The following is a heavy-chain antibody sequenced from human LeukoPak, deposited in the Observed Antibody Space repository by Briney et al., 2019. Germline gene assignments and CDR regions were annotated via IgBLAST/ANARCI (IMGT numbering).Heavy chain of an antibody. D-gene: IGHD4-17*01. V-gene: IGHV3-74*01. CDR3: ARDVDGDYVIDY. CDR1: GFTFDDYA. CDR2: INSDGSST. J-gene: IGHJ4*02. Sequence: PTGGSLRLSCAASGFTFDDYAMHWVRQAPGKGLVWVSRINSDGSSTSYADSVKGRFTISRDNAKNTLYLQMNSLRAEDTAVYYCARDVDGDYVIDYWGQGTLVTVSS.